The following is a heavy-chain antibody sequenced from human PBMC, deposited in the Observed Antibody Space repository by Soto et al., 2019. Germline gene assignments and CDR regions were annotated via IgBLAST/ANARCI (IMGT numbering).Heavy chain of an antibody. CDR3: ARDTRPYGSYVIFDY. D-gene: IGHD2-15*01. CDR1: GYTFTGYY. V-gene: IGHV1-2*04. J-gene: IGHJ4*02. Sequence: QVQLVQSGAEVKKPGASVKVSCKASGYTFTGYYVHWVRQAPGQGLEWMGWINPNSGGTNYAQKFQGWVTMTRDTSISTAYMELSRLRSDDTAVYYCARDTRPYGSYVIFDYWGQGTLVTVSS. CDR2: INPNSGGT.